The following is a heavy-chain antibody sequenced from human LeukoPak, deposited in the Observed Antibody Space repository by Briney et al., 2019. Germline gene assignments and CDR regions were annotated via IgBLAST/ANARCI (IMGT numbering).Heavy chain of an antibody. J-gene: IGHJ4*02. Sequence: GGSLRLSCVASGFTFSSHHMNWVRQTPGKGLESVATIKPDGSEKYYVDSEKGRFTISRDNAKSSLYLQMNSPRAEDTGVYFCARMSSYCDYWGQGTLVTVSS. CDR2: IKPDGSEK. V-gene: IGHV3-7*01. CDR3: ARMSSYCDY. CDR1: GFTFSSHH. D-gene: IGHD2-2*01.